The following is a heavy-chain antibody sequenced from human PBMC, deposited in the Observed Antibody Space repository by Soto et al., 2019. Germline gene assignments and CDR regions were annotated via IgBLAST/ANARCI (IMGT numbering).Heavy chain of an antibody. V-gene: IGHV3-23*01. CDR2: ISASGGSP. CDR1: GFTFSSYA. Sequence: EVQLLDSGGGLVQPGGSLRLSCAASGFTFSSYAMTWVRQAPGKGLEWVSAISASGGSPYYADSVKGRFTISRDNSQSTLYLQMNSLRAEDTAVYYCAKPIMRGARYWDFDLWGRGTLVTVSS. J-gene: IGHJ2*01. CDR3: AKPIMRGARYWDFDL. D-gene: IGHD1-26*01.